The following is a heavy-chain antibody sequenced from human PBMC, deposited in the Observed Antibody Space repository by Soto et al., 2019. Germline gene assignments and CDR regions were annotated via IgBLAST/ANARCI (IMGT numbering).Heavy chain of an antibody. CDR2: ISSTTNYI. J-gene: IGHJ4*02. V-gene: IGHV3-21*01. Sequence: GGSLSLSCAASGFTFTRYSMNWVRQAPGKGLEWVSSISSTTNYIYYADSMKGRFTVSRDNAKNSVYLEMNSLSAEDTAVYYCARESEDLTSNFDYWGQGTLVTVSS. CDR3: ARESEDLTSNFDY. CDR1: GFTFTRYS.